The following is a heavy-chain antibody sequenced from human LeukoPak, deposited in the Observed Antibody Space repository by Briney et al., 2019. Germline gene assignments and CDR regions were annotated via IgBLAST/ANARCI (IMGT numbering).Heavy chain of an antibody. D-gene: IGHD3-22*01. Sequence: SETLSLTCAVYGGSFSGYYWSWIRQPPGKGLEWIGEINHSGSTNYNPSLKSRVTISVDTSKNQFSPKLSSVAAADTAVYYCARDHIGYDSSGPFDYWGQGTLVTVSS. CDR2: INHSGST. V-gene: IGHV4-34*01. CDR1: GGSFSGYY. J-gene: IGHJ4*02. CDR3: ARDHIGYDSSGPFDY.